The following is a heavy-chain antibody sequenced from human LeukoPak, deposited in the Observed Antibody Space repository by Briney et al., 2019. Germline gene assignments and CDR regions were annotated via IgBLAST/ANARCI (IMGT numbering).Heavy chain of an antibody. V-gene: IGHV3-30*04. Sequence: GRSLRLSCAASGGTFSSYAMHWVRQAPGKGLEWVAVISYDGSNKYYADSVKGRFTISRDNSKNTLYLQMNSLRAEDTAVYYCARGGPILGELSLSALKRKFDYWGQGTLVTVSS. CDR3: ARGGPILGELSLSALKRKFDY. CDR2: ISYDGSNK. D-gene: IGHD3-16*02. CDR1: GGTFSSYA. J-gene: IGHJ4*02.